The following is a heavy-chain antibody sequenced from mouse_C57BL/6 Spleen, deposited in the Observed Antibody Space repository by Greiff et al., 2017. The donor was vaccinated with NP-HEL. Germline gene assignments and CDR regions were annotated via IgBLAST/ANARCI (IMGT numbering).Heavy chain of an antibody. D-gene: IGHD2-10*01. CDR1: GYTFTNYW. CDR3: ARYPLLSPYYFDY. Sequence: QVQLQQSGAELVRPGTSVTMSCKASGYTFTNYWIGWAKQRPGHGLEWLGDIYPGGGYTNYNEKFKGKATLTADKSSSTAYMQFSSLTSEDSAIYYCARYPLLSPYYFDYWGQGTTLTVSS. J-gene: IGHJ2*01. CDR2: IYPGGGYT. V-gene: IGHV1-63*01.